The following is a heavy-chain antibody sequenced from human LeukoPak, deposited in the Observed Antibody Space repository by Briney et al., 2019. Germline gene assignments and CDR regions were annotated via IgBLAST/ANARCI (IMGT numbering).Heavy chain of an antibody. CDR3: ATYDSSGTPGS. CDR1: GFTFSSYS. D-gene: IGHD3-22*01. CDR2: ISSSSSYI. J-gene: IGHJ5*02. V-gene: IGHV3-21*01. Sequence: PGGSLGLSCAASGFTFSSYSMNWVRQAPGKGLEWVSSISSSSSYIYYADSVKGRFTISRDNAKNSLYLQMNSLRAEDTAVYYCATYDSSGTPGSWGQGTLVTVSS.